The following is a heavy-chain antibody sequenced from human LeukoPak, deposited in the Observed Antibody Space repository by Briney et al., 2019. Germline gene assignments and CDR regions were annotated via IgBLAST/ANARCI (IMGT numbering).Heavy chain of an antibody. CDR2: ISGSGGST. CDR1: GFTFSSYA. V-gene: IGHV3-23*01. Sequence: PGGSLRLSCAASGFTFSSYAMSWVRQAPGKGLEWVSAISGSGGSTYYADSVKGRFTISRDNSKNTLYLQMNSLRAEDTAVYYCAKDPLPGKWELLWPDAFDIWGQGTMVTVSS. CDR3: AKDPLPGKWELLWPDAFDI. D-gene: IGHD1-26*01. J-gene: IGHJ3*02.